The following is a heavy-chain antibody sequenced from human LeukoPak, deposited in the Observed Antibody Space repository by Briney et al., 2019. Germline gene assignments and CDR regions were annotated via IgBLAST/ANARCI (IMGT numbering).Heavy chain of an antibody. Sequence: SETLSHTCAVYGGSFSGYYWSWIRQPPGKGLEWIGEINHSGSTNYNPSLKSRVTISVDTSKNQFSLKLSSVTAADTAVYYCARGRFTIFGVVRYNWFDPWGQGTLVTVSS. CDR1: GGSFSGYY. V-gene: IGHV4-34*01. CDR3: ARGRFTIFGVVRYNWFDP. CDR2: INHSGST. D-gene: IGHD3-3*01. J-gene: IGHJ5*02.